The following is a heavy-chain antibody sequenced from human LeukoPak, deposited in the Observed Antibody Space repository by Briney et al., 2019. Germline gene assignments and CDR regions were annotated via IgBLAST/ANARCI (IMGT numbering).Heavy chain of an antibody. CDR2: IYSSGST. CDR3: ARDPSAVAGYFDC. V-gene: IGHV4-4*07. D-gene: IGHD6-19*01. Sequence: SETLSLTCTVSGGSISSYYWGWIRQPAGKGLEWIGRIYSSGSTEYNPSLKSRVTMSVDTSKNQFSLKLSSVTAADTAVYYCARDPSAVAGYFDCWGQGPLVTVSS. J-gene: IGHJ4*01. CDR1: GGSISSYY.